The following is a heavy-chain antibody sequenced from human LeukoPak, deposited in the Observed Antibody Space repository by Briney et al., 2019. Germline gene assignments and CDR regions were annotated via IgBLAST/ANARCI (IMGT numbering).Heavy chain of an antibody. D-gene: IGHD5-12*01. CDR3: ARANSGYPQTIDY. CDR2: INHSGST. J-gene: IGHJ4*02. CDR1: GGSFSGYY. Sequence: SETLSLTCAVYGGSFSGYYWSWIRQPPGEGLEWIGEINHSGSTNYNPSLKSRVTISVDTSKNQFSLKLSSVTAADTAVYYCARANSGYPQTIDYWGQGTLVTVSS. V-gene: IGHV4-34*01.